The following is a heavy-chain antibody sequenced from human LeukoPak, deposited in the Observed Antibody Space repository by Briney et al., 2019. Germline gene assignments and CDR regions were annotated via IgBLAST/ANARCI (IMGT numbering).Heavy chain of an antibody. CDR3: SHIAVANSFDY. CDR2: ISYDGSNK. Sequence: GSLRLSCAASGFTFSSYGMHWVRQAPGKGLEWVAVISYDGSNKYYADSVKGRFTISRDNSKNTLYLQMNSLRAEDTAVYYCSHIAVANSFDYWGQGTLVTVS. J-gene: IGHJ4*02. D-gene: IGHD6-19*01. V-gene: IGHV3-30*03. CDR1: GFTFSSYG.